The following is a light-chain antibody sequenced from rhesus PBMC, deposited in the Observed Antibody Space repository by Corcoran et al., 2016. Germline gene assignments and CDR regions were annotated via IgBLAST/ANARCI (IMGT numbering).Light chain of an antibody. V-gene: IGKV1-22*01. Sequence: DIQMTQSPSSLSASGGDKVTITCRASQGISSWLAWYQQKPGKAPKLLINKASSLQSGVPSRFSGSGSGTDFTLTISSLQPEDFATYYCLQYSSSPPFTFGRGTKLDIK. J-gene: IGKJ3*01. CDR2: KAS. CDR3: LQYSSSPPFT. CDR1: QGISSW.